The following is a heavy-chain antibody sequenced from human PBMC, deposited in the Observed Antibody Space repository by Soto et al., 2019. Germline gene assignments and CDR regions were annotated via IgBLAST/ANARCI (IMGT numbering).Heavy chain of an antibody. V-gene: IGHV3-48*03. CDR3: ARVSLGVHDY. CDR2: ISSSGSTI. Sequence: EVQLVESGGGLVQPGGSLRLSCAASGFTFSSYEMNWVRQAPGKGLEWVSYISSSGSTIYYADSVKGRFTISRDNAKNSLDLQMNSLRAEDTAVYYCARVSLGVHDYWGQGTLVTVSS. CDR1: GFTFSSYE. J-gene: IGHJ4*02. D-gene: IGHD3-10*01.